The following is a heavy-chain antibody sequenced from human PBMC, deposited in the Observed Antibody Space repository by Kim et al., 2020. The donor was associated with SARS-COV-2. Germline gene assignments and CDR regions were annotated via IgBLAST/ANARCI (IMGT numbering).Heavy chain of an antibody. Sequence: GGSLRLSCAASGFTFSSYAMSWVRQAPGKGLEWVSAISGSGGSTYYADSVKGRFTISRDNSKNTLYLQMNSLRAEDTAVYYCAKGFYYDSSGYCLDYWGQGTLVTVSS. CDR1: GFTFSSYA. D-gene: IGHD3-22*01. V-gene: IGHV3-23*01. CDR2: ISGSGGST. J-gene: IGHJ4*02. CDR3: AKGFYYDSSGYCLDY.